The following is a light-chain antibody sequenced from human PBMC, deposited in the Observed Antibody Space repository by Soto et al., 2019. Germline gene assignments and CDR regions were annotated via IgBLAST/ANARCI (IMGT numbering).Light chain of an antibody. Sequence: SSVADTVTITCRASQSIRSGLAWYQQKPGKAPKLLIYDVSSLESGVPSRFSVSGSGTEFPITTISGLPNAFETYFCHMYNSYYPWSFGQGTKVDIK. J-gene: IGKJ1*01. V-gene: IGKV1-5*01. CDR2: DVS. CDR3: HMYNSYYPWS. CDR1: QSIRSG.